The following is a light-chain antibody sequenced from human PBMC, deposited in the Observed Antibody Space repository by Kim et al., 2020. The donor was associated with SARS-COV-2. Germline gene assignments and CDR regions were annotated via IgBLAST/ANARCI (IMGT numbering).Light chain of an antibody. V-gene: IGKV2-30*01. CDR2: KVS. J-gene: IGKJ3*01. Sequence: PAANSCMFSHSLVYSDGNIYLNWFHQRPGQSPRRLIYKVSNRESGVPDRLSGSGSGTDFTLQISRVRAEDVGVYYCMRGTHWPFTFGPGTKVDIK. CDR1: HSLVYSDGNIY. CDR3: MRGTHWPFT.